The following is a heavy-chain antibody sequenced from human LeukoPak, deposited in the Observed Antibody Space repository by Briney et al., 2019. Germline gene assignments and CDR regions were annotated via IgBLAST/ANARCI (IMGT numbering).Heavy chain of an antibody. J-gene: IGHJ3*02. Sequence: PGGSLRLSCAASGFTFSNYGMSWVRQAPGKGLEWVSGISGSGVRTDYADSVKGWFTISRDNAKNTLYLPMNSLRAEDTAVYYCAKSSREWELLDAFDIWGQGTMVTVSS. CDR3: AKSSREWELLDAFDI. CDR2: ISGSGVRT. CDR1: GFTFSNYG. D-gene: IGHD1-26*01. V-gene: IGHV3-23*01.